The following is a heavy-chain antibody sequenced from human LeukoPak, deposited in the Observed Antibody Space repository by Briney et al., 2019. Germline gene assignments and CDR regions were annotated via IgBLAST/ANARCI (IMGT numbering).Heavy chain of an antibody. Sequence: GASVKVSCKASGYTITSYVMNWVRQAPGQGLEWMGWINTNTGNPTYAQGFTGRFVFSLDTSVSTANLQISSLKAEDTAVYCCARGVGRFDSSRGFDPWGQGTLVTVSS. J-gene: IGHJ5*02. V-gene: IGHV7-4-1*02. D-gene: IGHD3-22*01. CDR1: GYTITSYV. CDR2: INTNTGNP. CDR3: ARGVGRFDSSRGFDP.